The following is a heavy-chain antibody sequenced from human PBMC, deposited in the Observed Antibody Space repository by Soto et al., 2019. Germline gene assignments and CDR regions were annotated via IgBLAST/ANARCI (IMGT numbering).Heavy chain of an antibody. V-gene: IGHV3-23*01. CDR1: GFTFSTYA. Sequence: EVQLLESGGGLVQPGGSLRVSCVASGFTFSTYAMTWVRQAPGKGLEWVSIISGSGASTHYADSVTGRFTISRDNSKNTLYLQMNSLRAEDTAVYYCAKRYSSGWNAFAYWGQGTLVTVSS. CDR2: ISGSGAST. CDR3: AKRYSSGWNAFAY. D-gene: IGHD6-19*01. J-gene: IGHJ4*02.